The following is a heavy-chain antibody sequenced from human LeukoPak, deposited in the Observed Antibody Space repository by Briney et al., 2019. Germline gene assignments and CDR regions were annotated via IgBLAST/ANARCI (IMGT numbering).Heavy chain of an antibody. V-gene: IGHV4-30-4*01. CDR1: GGSISSGDYY. Sequence: PSQTLSLTCTVSGGSISSGDYYWSWIRQPPGKGLEWIGYIYYSGSTYYNPSLKSRVTISVDTSKNQFSLKLSSVTAADTAVYYCARVGSSGWYGGFDYWGQGTLVTVSS. CDR3: ARVGSSGWYGGFDY. CDR2: IYYSGST. J-gene: IGHJ4*02. D-gene: IGHD6-19*01.